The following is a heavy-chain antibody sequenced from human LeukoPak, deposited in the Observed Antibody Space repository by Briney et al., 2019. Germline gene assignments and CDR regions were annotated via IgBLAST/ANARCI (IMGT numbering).Heavy chain of an antibody. Sequence: GGSLRLSCAASTFSFSTYGMYWVSSYGIHRVRQAPGKGLEWVANINQGGRDTNYVDSVKGRFTIARDDAKNSLYLQMNSLRAEDAAVYFCARDKGGMVPFDHWGQGTLVTVSS. J-gene: IGHJ4*02. V-gene: IGHV3-7*01. CDR3: ARDKGGMVPFDH. CDR2: INQGGRDT. CDR1: TFSFSTYG. D-gene: IGHD3-10*01.